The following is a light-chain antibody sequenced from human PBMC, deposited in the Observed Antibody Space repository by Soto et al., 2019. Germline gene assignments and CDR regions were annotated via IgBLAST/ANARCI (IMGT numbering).Light chain of an antibody. V-gene: IGKV1-9*01. CDR1: QGISSY. CDR3: QRLESYST. Sequence: DIQLTQSPSFLSASVGDRVTITCRASQGISSYLAWYQQKPGKAPKLLIYAASTLQSGVPSRFSGSGSGTEFTLRISSLQPEDFATYYCQRLESYSTFGQGTRLEIK. J-gene: IGKJ5*01. CDR2: AAS.